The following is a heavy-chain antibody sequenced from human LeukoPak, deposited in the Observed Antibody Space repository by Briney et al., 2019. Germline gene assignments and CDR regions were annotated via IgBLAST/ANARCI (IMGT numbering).Heavy chain of an antibody. J-gene: IGHJ4*02. CDR1: GGTFSSYA. V-gene: IGHV1-69*04. CDR2: IIPIFGIA. CDR3: VRGYYYDSSGYSASGMSLDY. D-gene: IGHD3-22*01. Sequence: ASVKVSCKASGGTFSSYAISWVRQAPGQGLEWMGRIIPIFGIANYAQKFQGRVTITADKSTSTAYMELSSLRSEDTAVYYCVRGYYYDSSGYSASGMSLDYWGQGTLVTVSS.